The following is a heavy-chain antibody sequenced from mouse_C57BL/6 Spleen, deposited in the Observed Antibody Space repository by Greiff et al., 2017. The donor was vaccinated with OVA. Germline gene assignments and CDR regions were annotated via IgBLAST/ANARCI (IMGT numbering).Heavy chain of an antibody. J-gene: IGHJ2*01. CDR1: GYTFTSYW. CDR2: IYPSDSET. Sequence: QVQLQQPGAELVRPGSSVKLSCKASGYTFTSYWMDWVKQRPGQGLEWIGNIYPSDSETHYNQKFKDKATLTVDKSSSTAYMQLSSLTSEDSAVYYCARSVRDYYGSSFDYWGQGTTLTVSS. D-gene: IGHD1-1*01. CDR3: ARSVRDYYGSSFDY. V-gene: IGHV1-61*01.